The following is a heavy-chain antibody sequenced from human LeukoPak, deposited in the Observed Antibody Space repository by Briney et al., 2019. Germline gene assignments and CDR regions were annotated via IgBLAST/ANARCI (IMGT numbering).Heavy chain of an antibody. CDR3: AREWELLGYYYYGMDV. J-gene: IGHJ6*02. CDR2: ISSSSSYI. D-gene: IGHD1-26*01. V-gene: IGHV3-21*01. CDR1: GFTFSSYS. Sequence: GGSLRLSCAASGFTFSSYSMNWVRQAPGKGLGWVSSISSSSSYIYYADSVKGRFTISRDNAKNSLYLQMNSLRAEDTAVYYCAREWELLGYYYYGMDVWGQGTTVTVSS.